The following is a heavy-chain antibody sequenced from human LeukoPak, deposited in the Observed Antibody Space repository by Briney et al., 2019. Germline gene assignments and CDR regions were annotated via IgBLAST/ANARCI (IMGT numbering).Heavy chain of an antibody. CDR1: GGSISSGGYS. D-gene: IGHD5-18*01. J-gene: IGHJ4*02. CDR3: ARAHSYGLYYFDY. V-gene: IGHV4-30-2*01. Sequence: TLSLTCAVSGGSISSGGYSWSWIRQPPGKGLEWIGYIYHSGSTYYNPSLKSRVTISVDRSKNQFSLKLSSVTAADTAVYYCARAHSYGLYYFDYWGQGTLVTVSS. CDR2: IYHSGST.